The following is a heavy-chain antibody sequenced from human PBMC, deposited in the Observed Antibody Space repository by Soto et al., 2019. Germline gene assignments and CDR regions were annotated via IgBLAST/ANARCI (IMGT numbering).Heavy chain of an antibody. CDR3: ARDKGSYGWFDP. Sequence: SETLSLTCTVSGDSISSYYWSWIRQPPGKGLEWIGYIYYSGSTNYNPSIKSRVTMSVDTSKNQFSLKLSSVTAADTAVYFCARDKGSYGWFDPWGQGTLVTVSS. D-gene: IGHD1-26*01. J-gene: IGHJ5*02. CDR1: GDSISSYY. CDR2: IYYSGST. V-gene: IGHV4-59*01.